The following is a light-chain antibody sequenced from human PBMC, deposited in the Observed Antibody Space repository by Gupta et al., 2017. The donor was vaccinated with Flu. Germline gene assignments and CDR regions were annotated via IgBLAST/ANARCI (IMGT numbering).Light chain of an antibody. CDR3: QQYGSTPLN. CDR2: GGS. CDR1: QKIISTS. V-gene: IGKV3-20*01. Sequence: DIVLTQSPGSVSLSLGERVTLSCRASQKIISTSLAWFQQRPGQTPRLLIHGGSRRATGIPDRISGSGSGTDFTLTITSEEPEDFGIYYCQQYGSTPLNFGGGSRIEIK. J-gene: IGKJ4*01.